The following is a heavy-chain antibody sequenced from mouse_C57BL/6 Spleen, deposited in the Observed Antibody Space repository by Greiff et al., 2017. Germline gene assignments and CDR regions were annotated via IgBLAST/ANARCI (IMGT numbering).Heavy chain of an antibody. V-gene: IGHV7-3*01. Sequence: EVKLMESGGGLVQPGGSLSLSCAASGFTFTDYYMSWVRQPPGKALEWLGFIRNKANGYTTEYSASVKGRFTISRDNSQSILYLQMNALRAEDSATYYCARLRSTMYYFDYWGQGTTLTVSS. J-gene: IGHJ2*01. CDR3: ARLRSTMYYFDY. CDR2: IRNKANGYTT. D-gene: IGHD2-1*01. CDR1: GFTFTDYY.